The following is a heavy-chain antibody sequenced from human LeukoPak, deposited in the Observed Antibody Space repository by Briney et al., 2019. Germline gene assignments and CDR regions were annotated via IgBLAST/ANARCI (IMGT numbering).Heavy chain of an antibody. Sequence: AASVKVSCKASGYTFTKYYMFWVRQAPGQGLEWMGRINPSSGGTDYAQKFQGRVTMTRDTSISTAYMELSRLRSDDTAMYYCAGGYCSGGSCYSVENWFDPWGQGTLVTVSS. J-gene: IGHJ5*02. D-gene: IGHD2-15*01. CDR1: GYTFTKYY. CDR2: INPSSGGT. CDR3: AGGYCSGGSCYSVENWFDP. V-gene: IGHV1-2*06.